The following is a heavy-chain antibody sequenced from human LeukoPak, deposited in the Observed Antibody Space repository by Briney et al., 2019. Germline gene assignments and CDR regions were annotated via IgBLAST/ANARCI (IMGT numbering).Heavy chain of an antibody. CDR3: AGERNIADDAFDI. CDR1: GGSISSRSYY. CDR2: IYYSGST. Sequence: SETLSLTCTVSGGSISSRSYYWGWIRQPPGKGLEWIGSIYYSGSTYYNPSLKSRVTISVDRSKNQFSLKLSSVTAADTAVYYCAGERNIADDAFDIWGQGTMVTVSS. J-gene: IGHJ3*02. D-gene: IGHD6-13*01. V-gene: IGHV4-39*07.